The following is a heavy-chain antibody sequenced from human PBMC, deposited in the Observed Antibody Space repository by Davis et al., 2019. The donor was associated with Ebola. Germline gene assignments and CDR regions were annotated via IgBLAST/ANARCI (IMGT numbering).Heavy chain of an antibody. V-gene: IGHV4-59*01. CDR3: ARSLTTRDLNWFDP. CDR1: GGSFSGYY. CDR2: IYYSGST. Sequence: GSLRLSCAVYGGSFSGYYWSWIRQPPGKGLEWIGYIYYSGSTNYNPSLKSRVTISVDTSKNQFSLKLSSVTAADTAVYYCARSLTTRDLNWFDPWGQGTLVTVSS. D-gene: IGHD4-11*01. J-gene: IGHJ5*02.